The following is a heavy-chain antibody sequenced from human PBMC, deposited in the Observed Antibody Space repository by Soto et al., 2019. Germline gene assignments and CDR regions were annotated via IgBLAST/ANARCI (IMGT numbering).Heavy chain of an antibody. CDR3: ARAGLGDGSDD. J-gene: IGHJ4*02. D-gene: IGHD1-26*01. V-gene: IGHV4-61*01. CDR1: GGSVSSGSYY. CDR2: IYYSGST. Sequence: QVQLQESGPGLVKPSETLSLTCTVSGGSVSSGSYYWSWVLQPPGEGLGWIGYIYYSGSTKYNPSLKSRGTLSVDTAKNQCSLKLSSVTAADTAGYYCARAGLGDGSDDGGKGTRVTASS.